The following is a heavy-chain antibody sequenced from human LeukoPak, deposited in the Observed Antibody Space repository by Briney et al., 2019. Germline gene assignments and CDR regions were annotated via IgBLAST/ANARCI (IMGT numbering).Heavy chain of an antibody. V-gene: IGHV3-9*01. Sequence: SGGSLRLSCAASGFTFDDYAMHWVRQAPGKGLEWVSGISWNSGSIGYADSVKGRFTISRDNAKNSLYLQMNSLRAEDTALHYCAKDIGYWGQGTLVTVSS. CDR3: AKDIGY. CDR1: GFTFDDYA. CDR2: ISWNSGSI. J-gene: IGHJ4*02.